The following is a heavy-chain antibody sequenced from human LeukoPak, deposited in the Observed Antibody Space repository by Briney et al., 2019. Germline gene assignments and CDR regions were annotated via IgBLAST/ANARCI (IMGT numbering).Heavy chain of an antibody. V-gene: IGHV3-11*01. CDR3: ARDSEYSSDY. D-gene: IGHD6-6*01. Sequence: KPGGSLRLSCAASGFTFSDYYMTWIRQAPGKGLEWVSYISGSGTTIFYADSVKGRFTISRDNAKNSLYLQMNNLRADDTAVYYCARDSEYSSDYWGQGTLVTVSS. CDR1: GFTFSDYY. J-gene: IGHJ4*02. CDR2: ISGSGTTI.